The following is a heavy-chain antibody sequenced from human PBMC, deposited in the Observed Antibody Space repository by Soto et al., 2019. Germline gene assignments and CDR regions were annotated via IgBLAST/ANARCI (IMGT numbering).Heavy chain of an antibody. Sequence: ESGGGVVQPAKSLRLSCAASGFTFSNYGMQWFRETPGKWLEWVAGLGFDGRNKYYAYSGKGRFTISSDNSKKTLYLQMNSLRAEDTAVYYCVRDYTYGTGTSYGHNWFDPWGQGTLVSVSS. CDR2: LGFDGRNK. CDR3: VRDYTYGTGTSYGHNWFDP. D-gene: IGHD3-10*01. V-gene: IGHV3-33*01. J-gene: IGHJ5*02. CDR1: GFTFSNYG.